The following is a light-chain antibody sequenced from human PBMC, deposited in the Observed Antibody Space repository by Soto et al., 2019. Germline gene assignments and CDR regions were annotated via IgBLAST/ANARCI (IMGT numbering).Light chain of an antibody. V-gene: IGKV3-15*01. CDR1: QSVSRN. CDR2: GAS. J-gene: IGKJ3*01. Sequence: EIVMTQSPAALSVSPGERATLSCRASQSVSRNLAWYQQKPGQAPRLLIYGASTRATGIPVRFSGSGSGTEFTLTISSLQSEDFAVYYCRQYSNWPSFTFGPGTKVDIK. CDR3: RQYSNWPSFT.